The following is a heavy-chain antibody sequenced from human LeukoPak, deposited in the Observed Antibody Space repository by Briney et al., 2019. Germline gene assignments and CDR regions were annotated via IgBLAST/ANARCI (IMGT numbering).Heavy chain of an antibody. CDR1: GFTFSSYS. Sequence: PGGSLRLSCAASGFTFSSYSMNWVRQAPGKGLEWVSSISSSSSYIYYADSVKGRFTISGDNAKNSLYLQMNSLRAEDTAVYYCARTVVVTAASFDCWGQGTLVTVSS. V-gene: IGHV3-21*01. CDR3: ARTVVVTAASFDC. D-gene: IGHD2-21*02. J-gene: IGHJ4*02. CDR2: ISSSSSYI.